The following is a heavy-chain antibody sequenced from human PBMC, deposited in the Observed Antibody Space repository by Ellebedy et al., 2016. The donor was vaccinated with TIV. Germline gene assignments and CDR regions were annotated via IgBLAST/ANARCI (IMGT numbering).Heavy chain of an antibody. CDR2: LNAGDGDT. CDR3: VRTGTTLSDY. Sequence: ASVKVSCKASGCIFTSYAMYWVRQAPGQGLEWMGWLNAGDGDTKYSQKFQGRVTITWDTSASTAYMELSSLRSEDTAIYYCVRTGTTLSDYWGQGSLVTVSS. D-gene: IGHD1-1*01. J-gene: IGHJ4*02. V-gene: IGHV1-3*01. CDR1: GCIFTSYA.